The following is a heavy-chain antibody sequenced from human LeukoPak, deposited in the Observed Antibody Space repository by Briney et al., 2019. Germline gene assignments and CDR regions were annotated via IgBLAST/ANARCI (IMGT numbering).Heavy chain of an antibody. CDR2: IYYSGST. V-gene: IGHV4-61*01. CDR3: VTYYFDSSGPKKNY. D-gene: IGHD3-22*01. J-gene: IGHJ4*02. CDR1: GGSVSSGSYY. Sequence: SETLSLTCTVSGGSVSSGSYYWSWIRQPPGEGLEWIGYIYYSGSTNYNPSLKSRVTISVDTSKNQFSLKLSSVTAADTAVYYCVTYYFDSSGPKKNYWGQGTLVTVSS.